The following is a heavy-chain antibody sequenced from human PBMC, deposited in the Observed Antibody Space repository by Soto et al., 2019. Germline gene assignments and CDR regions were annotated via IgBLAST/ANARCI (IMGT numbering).Heavy chain of an antibody. CDR1: GDSVSNNGAA. CDR3: TRDPPAFSSVFAS. CDR2: TYYRSTWFY. D-gene: IGHD6-19*01. J-gene: IGHJ5*01. Sequence: SHTLSLTWAISGDSVSNNGAAWNGMTQSPSRELEWLGRTYYRSTWFYNYALSVRSGISISPDTSKNQFSLHLNSVTHEDTAVYYCTRDPPAFSSVFASWGQGAVDTVSS. V-gene: IGHV6-1*01.